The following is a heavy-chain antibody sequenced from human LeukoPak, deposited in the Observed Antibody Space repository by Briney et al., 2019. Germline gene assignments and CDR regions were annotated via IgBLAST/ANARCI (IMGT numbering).Heavy chain of an antibody. J-gene: IGHJ4*02. Sequence: VASVKVSCKASGYTFTSYAMHWVRQAPGQRLEWMGWINAGNGNTKYSQEFQGRVTITRDTSASTAYMELSSLRSEDMAVYYCARAYSSSWSPAFDYWGQGTLVTVSS. D-gene: IGHD6-13*01. CDR1: GYTFTSYA. CDR2: INAGNGNT. CDR3: ARAYSSSWSPAFDY. V-gene: IGHV1-3*03.